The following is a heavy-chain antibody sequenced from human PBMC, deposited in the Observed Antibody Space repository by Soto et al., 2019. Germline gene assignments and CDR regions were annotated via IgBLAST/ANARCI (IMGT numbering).Heavy chain of an antibody. D-gene: IGHD3-22*01. CDR1: GYSFTSYW. Sequence: GESLKISCKGSGYSFTSYWISWVRQMPGKGLEWMGRIDPSDSYTNYSPSFQGHVTISADKSISTAYLQWSSLKASDTAMYYCAKVLWRNDSSGYLHYYYGMDVWGQGTTVTVSS. J-gene: IGHJ6*02. CDR3: AKVLWRNDSSGYLHYYYGMDV. CDR2: IDPSDSYT. V-gene: IGHV5-10-1*01.